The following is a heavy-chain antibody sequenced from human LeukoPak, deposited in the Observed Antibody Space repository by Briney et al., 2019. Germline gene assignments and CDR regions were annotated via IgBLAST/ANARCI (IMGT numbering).Heavy chain of an antibody. J-gene: IGHJ4*02. CDR1: GFTLSDFW. CDR3: ARGDAFSGDH. Sequence: PGGSLRLSRAVSGFTLSDFWMSWVRQAPGRGLEWVANIHPEGNEKYHVESVKGRFTISRDNAKNSLFLQMNGLRVEDTAVYYCARGDAFSGDHWGQGTLVTVSS. CDR2: IHPEGNEK. V-gene: IGHV3-7*04.